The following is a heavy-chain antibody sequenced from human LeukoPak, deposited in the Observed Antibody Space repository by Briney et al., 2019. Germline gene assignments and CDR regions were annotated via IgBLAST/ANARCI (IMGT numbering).Heavy chain of an antibody. CDR3: ARDLEYCSGGSCYSAHAFDI. Sequence: GGSLRLSCAASGLTFRSYWMSWVRQAPGKGLEWVANIKQDGSEKYYVDSVKGRFTISRDNAKNSLFLQMNSLRVEDTAVYYCARDLEYCSGGSCYSAHAFDIWGQGTMVTVSS. J-gene: IGHJ3*02. V-gene: IGHV3-7*01. D-gene: IGHD2-15*01. CDR2: IKQDGSEK. CDR1: GLTFRSYW.